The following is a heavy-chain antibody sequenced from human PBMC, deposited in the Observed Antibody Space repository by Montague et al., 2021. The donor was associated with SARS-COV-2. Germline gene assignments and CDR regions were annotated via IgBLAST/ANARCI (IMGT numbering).Heavy chain of an antibody. CDR2: IYHSGTT. J-gene: IGHJ3*02. V-gene: IGHV4-38-2*02. Sequence: SETLSLTCTVSGFSIGSGDYWGWIRQPPGKGLEWIGSIYHSGTTYSNTSFQSRLTMSIVTSPNQFSLRLTSVTAADTAVFFCVREKAGGLRNVFDIWGQGTTVTVSS. CDR3: VREKAGGLRNVFDI. CDR1: GFSIGSGDY.